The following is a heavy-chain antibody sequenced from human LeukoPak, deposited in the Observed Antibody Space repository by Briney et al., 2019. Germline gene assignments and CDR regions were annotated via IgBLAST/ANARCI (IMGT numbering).Heavy chain of an antibody. V-gene: IGHV3-23*01. CDR1: GFTLSSYA. CDR3: AKQSAGSAAWYSLHYDF. CDR2: VDGGGGGT. J-gene: IGHJ4*02. D-gene: IGHD6-13*01. Sequence: GGSLRLSCAASGFTLSSYAMTWVRQAPGRGLEWVSSVDGGGGGTYYADSVKGRFTISRDNSKDALYLQMNGLRAEDTAVYFCAKQSAGSAAWYSLHYDFWGQGTLVTVSS.